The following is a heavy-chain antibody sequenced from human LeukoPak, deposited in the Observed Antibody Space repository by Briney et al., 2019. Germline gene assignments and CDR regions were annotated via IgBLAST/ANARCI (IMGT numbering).Heavy chain of an antibody. CDR1: GFTFSNSA. Sequence: QAGGSLRLACAASGFTFSNSAMNWVRQAPGKGLEWVSAISGSGGNTYYPNSVKGRFTISRDNSRNTLYLQMNSLRAEDTAVYYCAKDPLPSSGWYFRSDGFDYWGQGTLVTVSS. J-gene: IGHJ4*02. D-gene: IGHD6-19*01. CDR2: ISGSGGNT. V-gene: IGHV3-23*01. CDR3: AKDPLPSSGWYFRSDGFDY.